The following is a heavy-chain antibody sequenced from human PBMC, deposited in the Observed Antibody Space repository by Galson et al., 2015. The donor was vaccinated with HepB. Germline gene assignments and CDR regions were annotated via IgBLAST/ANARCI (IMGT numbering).Heavy chain of an antibody. Sequence: SLRLSCAASGFTFSSYWMHWVRQAPGKGLVWVSRINSDGSSTSYADSVKGRFTISRDNAKNTLYLQMNSLRAEDTAVYYCARSTHCSSTSCYPWNYYYYGMDVWGQGTTVTVSS. CDR1: GFTFSSYW. CDR3: ARSTHCSSTSCYPWNYYYYGMDV. CDR2: INSDGSST. J-gene: IGHJ6*02. V-gene: IGHV3-74*01. D-gene: IGHD2-2*01.